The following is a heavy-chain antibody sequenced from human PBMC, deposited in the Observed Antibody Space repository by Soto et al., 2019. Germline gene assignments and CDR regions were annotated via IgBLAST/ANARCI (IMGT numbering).Heavy chain of an antibody. CDR1: GFTFSSYA. Sequence: EVQLLESGGGLVQPGGSLRLSCAASGFTFSSYAMSWVRQAPGKGLEWVSDISGSGGSTYYAGSVKGRFTISRDNSKNTLYVQMNSLRAEDTAVYYCARRPSGSYHYPQYFQHWGQGTLVTVSS. CDR2: ISGSGGST. CDR3: ARRPSGSYHYPQYFQH. D-gene: IGHD1-26*01. J-gene: IGHJ1*01. V-gene: IGHV3-23*01.